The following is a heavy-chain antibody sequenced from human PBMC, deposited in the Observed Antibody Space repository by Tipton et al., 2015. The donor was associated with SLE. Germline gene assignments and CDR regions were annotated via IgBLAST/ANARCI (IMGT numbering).Heavy chain of an antibody. V-gene: IGHV4-39*01. CDR2: IDYRGST. CDR1: DDSITSPIYH. J-gene: IGHJ4*02. D-gene: IGHD6-6*01. CDR3: ARNLYSSSSKRFDY. Sequence: PGLVKPSETLSLACTVSDDSITSPIYHWGWIRQPPGKGLEWIGNIDYRGSTYYNPSLSSRVTMSVDTSMNQFSLKLSSVSAADTALYYCARNLYSSSSKRFDYWGQGTLVTVSS.